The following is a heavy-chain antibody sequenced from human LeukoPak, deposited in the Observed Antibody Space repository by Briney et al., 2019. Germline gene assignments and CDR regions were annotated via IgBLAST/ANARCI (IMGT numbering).Heavy chain of an antibody. D-gene: IGHD6-19*01. CDR1: GGSISSSSYY. V-gene: IGHV4-39*01. J-gene: IGHJ6*03. CDR3: ARRAVAGSGVYYYYYMDV. CDR2: IYYSGST. Sequence: PSETLSLTCTVSGGSISSSSYYWGWIRQPPGKGLEWIGSIYYSGSTYYNPSLKSRVTISVDTSKNQFSLKLSSVTAADTAVYYCARRAVAGSGVYYYYYMDVWGKGTTVTVSS.